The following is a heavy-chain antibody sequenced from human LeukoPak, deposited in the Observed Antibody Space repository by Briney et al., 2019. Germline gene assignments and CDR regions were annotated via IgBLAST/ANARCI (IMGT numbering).Heavy chain of an antibody. V-gene: IGHV5-51*01. Sequence: GASLQISCKGSGYFFTSHWIGWVRQLPGKGLEWMGIIYPGDSDTRYSPSFQGQVTISADKSTSTAYLQWSSLEASDTAMYYCARRKWSLDYWGQGTLVTVSS. CDR1: GYFFTSHW. D-gene: IGHD2-15*01. J-gene: IGHJ4*02. CDR2: IYPGDSDT. CDR3: ARRKWSLDY.